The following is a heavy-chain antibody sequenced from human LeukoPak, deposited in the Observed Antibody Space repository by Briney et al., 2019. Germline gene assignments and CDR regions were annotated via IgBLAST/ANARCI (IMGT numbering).Heavy chain of an antibody. Sequence: GGSLRLSCAASGLTFSSFAMSWVRQAPGKGLEGVSALSGSGGSTYYADSVKGRFTISRDNSKNTLYLQMNSLRAEDTAIYYCAKGAYYYDRTPFDIWGQGTMVTVSS. CDR3: AKGAYYYDRTPFDI. D-gene: IGHD3-22*01. CDR1: GLTFSSFA. J-gene: IGHJ3*02. V-gene: IGHV3-23*01. CDR2: LSGSGGST.